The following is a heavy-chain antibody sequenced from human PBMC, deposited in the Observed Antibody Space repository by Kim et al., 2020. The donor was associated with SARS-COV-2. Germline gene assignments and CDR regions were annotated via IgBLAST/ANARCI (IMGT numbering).Heavy chain of an antibody. J-gene: IGHJ4*02. D-gene: IGHD6-19*01. V-gene: IGHV3-33*01. CDR3: ARDPGIAVAGSVDY. Sequence: ADSVKGRFTISRDKSKNKLYLQMNSLRAEDTAVYYCARDPGIAVAGSVDYWGQGTLVTVSS.